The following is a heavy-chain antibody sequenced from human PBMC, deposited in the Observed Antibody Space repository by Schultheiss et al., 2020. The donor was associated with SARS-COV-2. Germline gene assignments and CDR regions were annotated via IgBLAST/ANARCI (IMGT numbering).Heavy chain of an antibody. D-gene: IGHD2-15*01. CDR2: IYYSGST. Sequence: SETLSLTCSVSGDSIGTYYWNWVRQSPGKGLEWIGYIYYSGSTYYNPSLKSRVTISVDTSKNQFSLKLSSVTAADTAVYYCARDARGYCSGGSCYSGYYYYGMDVWGQGTTVTVSS. CDR1: GDSIGTYY. J-gene: IGHJ6*02. V-gene: IGHV4-59*12. CDR3: ARDARGYCSGGSCYSGYYYYGMDV.